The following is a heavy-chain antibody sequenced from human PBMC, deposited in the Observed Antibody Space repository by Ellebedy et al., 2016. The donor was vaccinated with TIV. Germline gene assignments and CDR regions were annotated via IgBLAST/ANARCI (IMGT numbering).Heavy chain of an antibody. CDR3: ASSPSQGY. Sequence: GESLKISCAASGFTVSNNYMSWLRQAPGKGLEWVSVIYSGGNTFYAESVKGRFTISRDSSQNTLYLQMDSLRAEDTAVYYCASSPSQGYWGQGTLVTVSS. V-gene: IGHV3-53*01. CDR1: GFTVSNNY. J-gene: IGHJ4*02. CDR2: IYSGGNT.